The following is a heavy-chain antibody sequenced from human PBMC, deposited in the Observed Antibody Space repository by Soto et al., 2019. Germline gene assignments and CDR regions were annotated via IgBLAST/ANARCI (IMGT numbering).Heavy chain of an antibody. D-gene: IGHD3-16*01. CDR1: GGSISSSNW. CDR2: IYHSGST. J-gene: IGHJ4*02. Sequence: SETLSLTCAVSGGSISSSNWWSCVRQSPGKGLEWIGEIYHSGSTNYNPSLKSRVTISVDKSKNQFSLKLSSVTAADTAVYYCARDYSWGSYYFDYWGQGTLVT. V-gene: IGHV4-4*02. CDR3: ARDYSWGSYYFDY.